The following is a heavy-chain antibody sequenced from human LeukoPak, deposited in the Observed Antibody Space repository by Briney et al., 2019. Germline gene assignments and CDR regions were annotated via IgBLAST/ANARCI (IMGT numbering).Heavy chain of an antibody. Sequence: KSSETLSLTCAVSGGSINTNSYYWTWIRQPPGKGLEWIGSIYYSGTTYYNPSLTSRLTISVDTSKNQFSLKLTSVTAADTALYYCARTNYFGSGSAIDHWDQGTLVTVSS. CDR3: ARTNYFGSGSAIDH. D-gene: IGHD3-10*01. J-gene: IGHJ4*02. CDR2: IYYSGTT. CDR1: GGSINTNSYY. V-gene: IGHV4-39*01.